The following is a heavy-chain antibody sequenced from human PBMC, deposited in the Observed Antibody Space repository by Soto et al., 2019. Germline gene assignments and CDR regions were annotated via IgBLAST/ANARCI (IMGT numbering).Heavy chain of an antibody. CDR3: ARAQWFGELSAFDI. J-gene: IGHJ3*02. D-gene: IGHD3-10*01. CDR1: GFTFSSYG. V-gene: IGHV3-33*01. CDR2: IWYDGSNK. Sequence: QVQLVESGGGVVQPGRSLRLSCAASGFTFSSYGMHWVRQAPGKGLEWVAVIWYDGSNKYYADSVKGRFTICRDNSKNTLYLQMNSLRAEDTAVYYCARAQWFGELSAFDIWGQGTMVTVSS.